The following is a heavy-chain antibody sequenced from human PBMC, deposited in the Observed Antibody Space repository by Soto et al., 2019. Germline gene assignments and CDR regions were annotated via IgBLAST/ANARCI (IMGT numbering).Heavy chain of an antibody. Sequence: GGSLRLSCAASGFTFSDYYMSWIRQAPGKGLEWVSYISSSSSYTNYADSVKGRFTISRDNAKNSLYLQMNSLRAEDTAVYYCARVNMGASNRFDPWGQGTLVTVTS. J-gene: IGHJ5*02. CDR3: ARVNMGASNRFDP. CDR2: ISSSSSYT. V-gene: IGHV3-11*06. D-gene: IGHD3-10*01. CDR1: GFTFSDYY.